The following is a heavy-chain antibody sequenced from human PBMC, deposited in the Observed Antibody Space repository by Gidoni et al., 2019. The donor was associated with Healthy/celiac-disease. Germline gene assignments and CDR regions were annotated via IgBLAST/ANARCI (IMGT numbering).Heavy chain of an antibody. J-gene: IGHJ6*02. CDR3: ARDPKSISSGSYQWGPYYYYYYGMDV. D-gene: IGHD3-10*01. CDR1: GYTFTSYA. Sequence: QVQLVQSGAEVKKPGASVKVSCKASGYTFTSYAMHWVRQAPGKRLEWMGWINAGNGNTKYSQKFQGRVTITRDTSASTAYMELSSLRSEDTAVYYCARDPKSISSGSYQWGPYYYYYYGMDVWGQGTTVTVSS. V-gene: IGHV1-3*01. CDR2: INAGNGNT.